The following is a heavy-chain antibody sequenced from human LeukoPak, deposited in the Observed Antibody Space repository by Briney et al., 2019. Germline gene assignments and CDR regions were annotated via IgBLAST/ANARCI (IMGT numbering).Heavy chain of an antibody. CDR2: IYPGDSDT. V-gene: IGHV5-51*01. Sequence: GESLKISCKGSGYPFTTYWIGWVRQMPGKGLEWMGVIYPGDSDTRYSPSFQGQVSISVDKSISTAYLQWSSLRASDTAMYYCALGGMYSSSGYDYYMDVWGKGTTVTVSS. J-gene: IGHJ6*03. D-gene: IGHD6-19*01. CDR1: GYPFTTYW. CDR3: ALGGMYSSSGYDYYMDV.